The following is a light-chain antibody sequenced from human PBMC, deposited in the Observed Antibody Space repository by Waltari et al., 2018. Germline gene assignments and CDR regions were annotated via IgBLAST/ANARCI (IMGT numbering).Light chain of an antibody. V-gene: IGKV3-20*01. CDR1: QTVRTTY. CDR3: QQYDISPLT. J-gene: IGKJ4*01. Sequence: ELVLTQYPGTLSLSPGERATLSCRASQTVRTTYLAWYHQKTGHAPTLLTYGASSRATGIPDRFSGSGSGTDFSLTISSLEPEDFAVYYCQQYDISPLTFGGGTKVEIK. CDR2: GAS.